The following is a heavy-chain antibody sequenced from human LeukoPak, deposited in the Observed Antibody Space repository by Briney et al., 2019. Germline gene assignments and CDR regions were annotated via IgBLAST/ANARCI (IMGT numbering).Heavy chain of an antibody. Sequence: SETLSLTCTVSGGSISSYYWSWIRQPPGKGLEWIGYIYYSGSTNYSPSLKSRVTISVDTSKNQFSLKLSSVTAADTAVYYCARVAPAGLQTNDYWGKGTLVTVSS. V-gene: IGHV4-59*01. CDR1: GGSISSYY. D-gene: IGHD1-14*01. J-gene: IGHJ4*02. CDR2: IYYSGST. CDR3: ARVAPAGLQTNDY.